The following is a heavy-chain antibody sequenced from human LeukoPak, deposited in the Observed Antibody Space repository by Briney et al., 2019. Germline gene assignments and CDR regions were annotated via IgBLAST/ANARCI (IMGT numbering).Heavy chain of an antibody. D-gene: IGHD2-15*01. Sequence: ASVEVSCKASGYTFTSYGISWVRQAPGQGLEWMGWISAYNGNTNYAQKLQGRVTMTTDTSTSTAYMELRSLRSDDTAVYYCARDCSGGSCADYWGQGTLVTVSS. CDR1: GYTFTSYG. CDR3: ARDCSGGSCADY. V-gene: IGHV1-18*01. CDR2: ISAYNGNT. J-gene: IGHJ4*02.